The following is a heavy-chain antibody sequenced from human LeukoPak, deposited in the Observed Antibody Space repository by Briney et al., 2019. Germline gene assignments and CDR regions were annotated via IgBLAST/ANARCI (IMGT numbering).Heavy chain of an antibody. J-gene: IGHJ5*02. V-gene: IGHV4-59*01. D-gene: IGHD3-3*01. CDR3: ARVTIFGIIGFDP. Sequence: PSETLSLTCTVSGGSISSYYWSWIRQPPGKGLEWIGYIYYSGSTNYNPSLKSRVTISVDTSKNQFSLKLSSVTAADTAVYYCARVTIFGIIGFDPWGQGTLVTVSS. CDR1: GGSISSYY. CDR2: IYYSGST.